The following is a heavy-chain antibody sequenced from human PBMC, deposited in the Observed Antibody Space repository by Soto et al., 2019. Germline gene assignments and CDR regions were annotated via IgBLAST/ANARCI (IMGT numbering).Heavy chain of an antibody. Sequence: EVQLVESGGGLVQPGGSLRLSCAASGFTFSKYWVSWVRQAPGKGLEWLADIKQDGSTKYFLDSVKGRFTISRDNAENSLSLQMNSLRGEDTAVYYCARDSDDYGDYGWYFDLWGRGTLVTVSS. CDR3: ARDSDDYGDYGWYFDL. CDR2: IKQDGSTK. J-gene: IGHJ2*01. CDR1: GFTFSKYW. D-gene: IGHD4-17*01. V-gene: IGHV3-7*01.